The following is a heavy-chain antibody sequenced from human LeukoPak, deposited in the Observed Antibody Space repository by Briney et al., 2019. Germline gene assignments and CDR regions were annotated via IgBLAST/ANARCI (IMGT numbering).Heavy chain of an antibody. CDR2: ISYDGSNK. Sequence: PGRSLRLSCAASGFTFSSYAMHWVRQAPGKGLEWVAVISYDGSNKYYADSVKGRFTISRGNSKNTLYLQMNSLRAEDTAVYYCAKETRNWALDYWGQGTLVTVSS. CDR3: AKETRNWALDY. D-gene: IGHD7-27*01. J-gene: IGHJ4*02. V-gene: IGHV3-30-3*01. CDR1: GFTFSSYA.